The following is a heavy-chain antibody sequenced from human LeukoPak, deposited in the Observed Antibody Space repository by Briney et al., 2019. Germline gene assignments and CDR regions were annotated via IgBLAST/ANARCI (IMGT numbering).Heavy chain of an antibody. Sequence: GGSLRLSCAASGFTFSYYSMNWVRQAPGKGLEWVSSISSSSGYIYYADSVKGRFTISRDNAKNSLYLQMNSLRAEDTAVYYCARDPVGYSSSSKWFDPWGQGTLVTVSS. CDR1: GFTFSYYS. J-gene: IGHJ5*02. D-gene: IGHD6-6*01. V-gene: IGHV3-21*01. CDR3: ARDPVGYSSSSKWFDP. CDR2: ISSSSGYI.